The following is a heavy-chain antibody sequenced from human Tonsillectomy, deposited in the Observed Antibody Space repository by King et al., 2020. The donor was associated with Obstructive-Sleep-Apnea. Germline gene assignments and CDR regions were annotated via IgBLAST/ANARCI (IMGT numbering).Heavy chain of an antibody. J-gene: IGHJ4*02. CDR1: GYTFTDYG. Sequence: QLVQSGAEVRKPGASVNVSCKASGYTFTDYGITWLRQAPGQGLEWMGWISGYSDRTKSGHRFQGKVTLTTETSTSTASMELRSLSSDDTAVYYCARAPSGTYDFWGQGTLVTVSS. CDR2: ISGYSDRT. V-gene: IGHV1-18*01. D-gene: IGHD1-26*01. CDR3: ARAPSGTYDF.